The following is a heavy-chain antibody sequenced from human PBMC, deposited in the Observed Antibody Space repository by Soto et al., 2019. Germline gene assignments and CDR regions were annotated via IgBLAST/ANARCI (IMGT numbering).Heavy chain of an antibody. J-gene: IGHJ4*01. CDR2: ISGGGDSI. V-gene: IGHV3-23*01. Sequence: PGESLRLSYAASGFTFSSYAMTWVRQAPGKGLEWVSAISGGGDSIYYADSVKGRFTISRDQSNSTLYLQMHSLRAEDTAVYFCEKERDTVSDRCGFEYWGHGTLVNDSS. D-gene: IGHD2-8*02. CDR3: EKERDTVSDRCGFEY. CDR1: GFTFSSYA.